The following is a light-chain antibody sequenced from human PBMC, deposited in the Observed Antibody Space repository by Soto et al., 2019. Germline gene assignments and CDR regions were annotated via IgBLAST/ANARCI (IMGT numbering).Light chain of an antibody. J-gene: IGLJ1*01. V-gene: IGLV2-14*01. Sequence: QPVLTQPASVSGSPGQSSSISCTGTSSDVGGYNYVSWYQQHPGKAPKLMIYDVSNRPSGVSNRFSGSKSGNTASLTISGLQAEDEADYYCSSYTSSSTLLDVFGTGTKVTVL. CDR2: DVS. CDR3: SSYTSSSTLLDV. CDR1: SSDVGGYNY.